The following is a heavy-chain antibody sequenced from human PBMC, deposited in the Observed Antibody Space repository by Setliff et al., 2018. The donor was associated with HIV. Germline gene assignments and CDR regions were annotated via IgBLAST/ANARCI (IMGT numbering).Heavy chain of an antibody. V-gene: IGHV4-61*09. J-gene: IGHJ5*02. D-gene: IGHD6-19*01. CDR1: GGSISSGTYY. Sequence: ASETLSLTCTVSGGSISSGTYYWSWIRQPAGKGLEWIGHIYTSGSTSGSANYNPSLKSRVTISVDTSKQQFSLRLSSVTAADTAVYYCTRLPRIALSGTFGWFDPWGQGTLVTVSS. CDR3: TRLPRIALSGTFGWFDP. CDR2: IYTSGS.